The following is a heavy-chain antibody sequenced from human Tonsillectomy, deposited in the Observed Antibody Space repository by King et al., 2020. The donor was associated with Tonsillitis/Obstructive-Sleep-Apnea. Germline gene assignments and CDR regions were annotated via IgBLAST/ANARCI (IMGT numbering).Heavy chain of an antibody. Sequence: QLVQSGAEVKKPGASVKVSCKASGYTFTSYGISWVRQAPGQGLEWMGWISAYNGNTNYAQKPQGRVTMTTDTSTSTAYMELRSLRSDDTAVYYCASVTYDILTGYIDYWGQGTLVTVSS. D-gene: IGHD3-9*01. V-gene: IGHV1-18*01. J-gene: IGHJ4*02. CDR3: ASVTYDILTGYIDY. CDR1: GYTFTSYG. CDR2: ISAYNGNT.